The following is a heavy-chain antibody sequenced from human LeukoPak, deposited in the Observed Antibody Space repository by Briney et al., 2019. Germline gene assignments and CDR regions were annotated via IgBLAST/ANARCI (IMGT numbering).Heavy chain of an antibody. D-gene: IGHD5-12*01. CDR1: GGSISSSSYY. CDR3: ASGRGYNYFDY. V-gene: IGHV4-39*01. CDR2: ICYSGST. Sequence: SETMSLTCTVSGGSISSSSYYWGWIRQPPEKGLEWIGSICYSGSTYYNPSLKSRVTISVDTSKNQFSLKLSSVTAADTAVYYCASGRGYNYFDYWGQGTLVTVSS. J-gene: IGHJ4*02.